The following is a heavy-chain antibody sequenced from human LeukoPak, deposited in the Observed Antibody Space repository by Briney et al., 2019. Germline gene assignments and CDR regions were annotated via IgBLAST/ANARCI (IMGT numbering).Heavy chain of an antibody. J-gene: IGHJ4*02. D-gene: IGHD1-26*01. Sequence: GGSLRLSCAASGFTFDDHGMSWVRQAPGTGLEWVSGIKWDGGSTGYEDTVKGRFTISRDNAKNSLYLQMNSLRAEDTAVYYCARDRRYSGSFYVRWGQFFDYWGQGTLVTVSS. V-gene: IGHV3-20*04. CDR3: ARDRRYSGSFYVRWGQFFDY. CDR2: IKWDGGST. CDR1: GFTFDDHG.